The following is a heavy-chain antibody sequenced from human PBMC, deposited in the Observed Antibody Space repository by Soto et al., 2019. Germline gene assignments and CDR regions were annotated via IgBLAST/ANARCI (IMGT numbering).Heavy chain of an antibody. CDR3: ARDRAVSYFAL. CDR1: GCSISRYY. CDR2: IYYSGST. D-gene: IGHD3-10*01. V-gene: IGHV4-59*01. Sequence: SLTCPVSGCSISRYYWSWIRQPPGKGLEWIGYIYYSGSTNYNPSLKSRVTISVDTSKNQFSLKLSSVTAADTAVYDCARDRAVSYFALWGKGTLVTVPS. J-gene: IGHJ4*02.